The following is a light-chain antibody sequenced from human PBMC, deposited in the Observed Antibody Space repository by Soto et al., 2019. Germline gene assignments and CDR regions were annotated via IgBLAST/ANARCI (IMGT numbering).Light chain of an antibody. CDR2: GAS. CDR3: QQYGNSPRIT. V-gene: IGKV3-20*01. CDR1: QSVSSSY. J-gene: IGKJ4*01. Sequence: IVLTQSPGTLSLSLGERATLSCRASQSVSSSYLAWYQQKPGQAPRLLTYGASTRATGIPDRFSGSGSGTDFTLTISRLEPEDFAVYYCQQYGNSPRITFGGGTKVEIK.